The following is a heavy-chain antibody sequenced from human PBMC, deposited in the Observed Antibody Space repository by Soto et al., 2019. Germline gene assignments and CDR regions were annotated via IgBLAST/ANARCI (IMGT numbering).Heavy chain of an antibody. V-gene: IGHV5-51*01. CDR2: IYPGDSDT. CDR3: ARNNFWSGYFLVSALNWFAP. CDR1: GYSFTSYW. J-gene: IGHJ5*02. D-gene: IGHD3-3*01. Sequence: GESLKISCKGSGYSFTSYWIGWVRQMPGKGLEWMGIIYPGDSDTRYSPSFQGQVTISADKSISTAYLQWSSLKASDTAMYYCARNNFWSGYFLVSALNWFAPWGQGTLVTVSS.